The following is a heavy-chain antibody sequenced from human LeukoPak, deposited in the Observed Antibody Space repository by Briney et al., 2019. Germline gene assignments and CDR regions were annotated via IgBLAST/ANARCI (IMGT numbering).Heavy chain of an antibody. J-gene: IGHJ5*02. Sequence: PSETLSLTCTVSGGSINTPNYYWSWIRQPPGKGLEWIGEINHSGSTNYNPSLKSRVTISVDTSKNQFSLKLSSVTAADTAVYYCARVGTGYSSWATPRRYNWFDPWGQGTLVTVSS. CDR3: ARVGTGYSSWATPRRYNWFDP. V-gene: IGHV4-39*07. CDR1: GGSINTPNYY. CDR2: INHSGST. D-gene: IGHD5-18*01.